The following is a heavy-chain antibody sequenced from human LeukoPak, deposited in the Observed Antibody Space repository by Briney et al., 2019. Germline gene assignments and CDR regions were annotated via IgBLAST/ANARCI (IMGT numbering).Heavy chain of an antibody. J-gene: IGHJ4*02. D-gene: IGHD2-8*01. CDR3: ARARGVLINGTGCFDY. V-gene: IGHV3-21*01. CDR2: ISSSSSYI. Sequence: GGSLRLFCAASGFTFSSYSMNWVRQAPGKGLEWVSSISSSSSYIYYADSVKGRFTISRDNAKNSLYLQMNSLRAEDTAVYYCARARGVLINGTGCFDYWGQGTLVTVSS. CDR1: GFTFSSYS.